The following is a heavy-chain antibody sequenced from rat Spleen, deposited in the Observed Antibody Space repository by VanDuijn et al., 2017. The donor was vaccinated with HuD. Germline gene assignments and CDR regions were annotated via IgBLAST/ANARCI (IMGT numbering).Heavy chain of an antibody. V-gene: IGHV5-19*01. J-gene: IGHJ2*01. CDR2: ISPSGGST. CDR3: ATDKDYYSGADY. Sequence: EVQLVESGGGLVQPGRSLKLSCAASGFTFSDYNMAWVRQAPKKGLEWVASISPSGGSTYYRDSVKGRFTISRDNAKSTLYLQMDSLRSEDTATYYCATDKDYYSGADYWGQGVMVTVSS. D-gene: IGHD1-1*01. CDR1: GFTFSDYN.